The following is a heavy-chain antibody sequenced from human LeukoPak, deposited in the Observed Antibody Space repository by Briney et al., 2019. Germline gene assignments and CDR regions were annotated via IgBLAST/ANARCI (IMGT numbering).Heavy chain of an antibody. CDR2: INHSGST. J-gene: IGHJ6*03. V-gene: IGHV4-34*01. Sequence: SETLSLTCAVYGGSFSGYYWSWIRQPPGKGLEWIGEINHSGSTNYNPSLKSRVTISVDTSKNQFSLKLSSVTAADTAVYYCALGAVPAAPFYYYYYMDVWGKGTTVTISS. CDR1: GGSFSGYY. D-gene: IGHD2-2*01. CDR3: ALGAVPAAPFYYYYYMDV.